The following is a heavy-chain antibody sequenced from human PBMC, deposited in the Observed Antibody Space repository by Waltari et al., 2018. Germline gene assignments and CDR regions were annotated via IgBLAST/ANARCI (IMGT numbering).Heavy chain of an antibody. D-gene: IGHD3-16*01. CDR3: AKVAFGGVSFSYYYYMDV. V-gene: IGHV1-8*01. J-gene: IGHJ6*03. Sequence: QVQLVQSGAEVKKPGASVKVSCKASGYTFTSYDINWVRQATGQGLEWMGWMNPNSGNTGDAQKFQGRVTMTRNTSISTAYMELSSLRSEDTAVYYCAKVAFGGVSFSYYYYMDVWGKGTTVTVSS. CDR1: GYTFTSYD. CDR2: MNPNSGNT.